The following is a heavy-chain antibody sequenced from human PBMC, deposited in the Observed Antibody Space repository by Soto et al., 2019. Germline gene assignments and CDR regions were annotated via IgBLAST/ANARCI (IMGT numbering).Heavy chain of an antibody. J-gene: IGHJ4*02. V-gene: IGHV4-59*08. CDR2: IYYSGST. CDR1: GGSISSYY. Sequence: QVQLQESGPGLVKPSETLSLTCTVSGGSISSYYWSWIRQPPGKGLEWIGYIYYSGSTNYNPPLKIRVTISVDTSKNQLSLKLSSVTAADTAVYYCARRYGYYFDYWGQGTLVTVSS. CDR3: ARRYGYYFDY. D-gene: IGHD4-17*01.